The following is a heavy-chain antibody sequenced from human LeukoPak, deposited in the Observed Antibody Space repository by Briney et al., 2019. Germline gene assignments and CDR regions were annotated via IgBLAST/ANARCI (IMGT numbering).Heavy chain of an antibody. Sequence: GGSLRLSCAASGFTFSSYGMHWVRQAPGKGLEWVAFIRYDGSNKYYADSVKGRFTISRDNSKNTLYLQMNSLRAEDTAVYYCAKKGPDFWSGYIDYWGQGTLVTVSS. CDR2: IRYDGSNK. D-gene: IGHD3-3*01. CDR1: GFTFSSYG. V-gene: IGHV3-30*02. CDR3: AKKGPDFWSGYIDY. J-gene: IGHJ4*02.